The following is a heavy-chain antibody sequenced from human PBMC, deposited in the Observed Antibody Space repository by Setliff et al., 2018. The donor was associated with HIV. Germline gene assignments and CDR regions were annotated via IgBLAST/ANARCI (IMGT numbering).Heavy chain of an antibody. Sequence: ASVKVSCKASGYTFTDYYMHWVRQAPGQGLEWMGWINPNTGATNYAQTFQGRVTVTRGTSIRTAYMDLSSLRSDDTALYYCARGPVGGTVDYWGQGTQVTVSS. CDR3: ARGPVGGTVDY. J-gene: IGHJ4*02. V-gene: IGHV1-2*02. CDR2: INPNTGAT. CDR1: GYTFTDYY. D-gene: IGHD1-26*01.